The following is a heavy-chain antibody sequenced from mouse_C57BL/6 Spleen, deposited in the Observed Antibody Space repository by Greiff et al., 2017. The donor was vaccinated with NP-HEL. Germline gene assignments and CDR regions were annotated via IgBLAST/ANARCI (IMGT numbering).Heavy chain of an antibody. V-gene: IGHV1-22*01. J-gene: IGHJ3*01. CDR1: GYTFTDYN. Sequence: DVKLQESGPELVKPGASVKMSCKASGYTFTDYNMHWVKQSHGKSLEWIGYINPNNGGTSYNQKFKGKATLTVNKSSSTAYMELRSLTSEDSAVYDCARRSYDYDEAWFAHWGQGTLVTVSA. D-gene: IGHD2-4*01. CDR2: INPNNGGT. CDR3: ARRSYDYDEAWFAH.